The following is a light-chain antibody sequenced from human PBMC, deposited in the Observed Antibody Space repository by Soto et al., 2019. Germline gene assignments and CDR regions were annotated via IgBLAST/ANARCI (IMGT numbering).Light chain of an antibody. J-gene: IGLJ2*01. Sequence: QSALTQPASVSGSPGQSITISCTGTSRDVGGYNYVSWYQQHPGKAPKLMIYDVSDRPSGVSNRFSGSKSGNTASLTISGLQAEDEDDYYCSSYTNSRTLVFGGGTQLTVL. CDR3: SSYTNSRTLV. CDR2: DVS. CDR1: SRDVGGYNY. V-gene: IGLV2-14*01.